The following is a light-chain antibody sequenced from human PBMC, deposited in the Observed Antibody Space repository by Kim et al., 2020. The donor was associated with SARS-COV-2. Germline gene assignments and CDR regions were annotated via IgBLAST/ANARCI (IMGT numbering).Light chain of an antibody. J-gene: IGLJ3*02. V-gene: IGLV1-51*01. CDR3: ATWDSSLSVGV. CDR2: DND. CDR1: RSNIGNNP. Sequence: VLTQPPSVSAAPGHKVTISCSGSRSNIGNNPVSWYQQFPGTAPRLITYDNDKRPSGIPDRFSSSKSGTSATLGITGLRTGDEADYYCATWDSSLSVGVFGGGTQLTV.